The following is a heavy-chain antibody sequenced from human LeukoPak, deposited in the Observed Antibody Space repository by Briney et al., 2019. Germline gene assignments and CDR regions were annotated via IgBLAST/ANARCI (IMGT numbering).Heavy chain of an antibody. CDR3: ARWEASRVAFDI. CDR2: IYYSGIT. V-gene: IGHV4-59*01. Sequence: SETLSLTCTVSGGSISTYYWSWLRQPPGRGLEWIGYIYYSGITDYSPSLKSRVTISIDTSKKQFSLKLSSVTAADTAVYYCARWEASRVAFDIWGQGTLVTVSS. D-gene: IGHD1-26*01. CDR1: GGSISTYY. J-gene: IGHJ3*02.